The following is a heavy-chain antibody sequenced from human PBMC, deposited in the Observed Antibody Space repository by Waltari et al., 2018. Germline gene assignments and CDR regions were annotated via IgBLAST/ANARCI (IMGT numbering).Heavy chain of an antibody. CDR2: IYHSVST. Sequence: QVQLQESGPGLVKPSQTLSLTCTVSGGSISSGGYYWSWLRQHPGKGLEWIGYIYHSVSTYYNPSLKSRVTISVDRSKNQFSLKLSSVTAADTAVYYCARGSGYDSSGYYGYWGQGTLVTVSS. CDR1: GGSISSGGYY. V-gene: IGHV4-30-2*01. D-gene: IGHD3-22*01. CDR3: ARGSGYDSSGYYGY. J-gene: IGHJ4*02.